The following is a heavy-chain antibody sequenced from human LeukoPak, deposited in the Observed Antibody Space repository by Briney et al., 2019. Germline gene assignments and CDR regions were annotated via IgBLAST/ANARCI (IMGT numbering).Heavy chain of an antibody. Sequence: GGSLRLSCAASGFTVSSNYMSWVRQAPGKGLDWVSVIYSGGSTYYADSVKGRFTISRDNSKNTLYLQMNSLRAEDTAVYYCARRGYSGYDHLYYFDYWGQGTLVTVSS. V-gene: IGHV3-53*01. CDR1: GFTVSSNY. J-gene: IGHJ4*02. CDR3: ARRGYSGYDHLYYFDY. D-gene: IGHD5-12*01. CDR2: IYSGGST.